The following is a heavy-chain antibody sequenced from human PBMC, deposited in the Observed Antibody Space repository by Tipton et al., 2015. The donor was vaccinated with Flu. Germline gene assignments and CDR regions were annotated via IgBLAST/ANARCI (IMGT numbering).Heavy chain of an antibody. CDR2: ISYDGSNK. D-gene: IGHD1-26*01. V-gene: IGHV3-30*01. CDR1: GFTFSSYA. J-gene: IGHJ6*02. CDR3: AGSSSFDYYYYYGMDV. Sequence: SLRLSCAASGFTFSSYAMHWVRQAPGKGLEWVAVISYDGSNKYYADSVKGRFTISRDNSKNTLYLQMNSLRAEDTAVYYCAGSSSFDYYYYYGMDVWGQGTTVTVSS.